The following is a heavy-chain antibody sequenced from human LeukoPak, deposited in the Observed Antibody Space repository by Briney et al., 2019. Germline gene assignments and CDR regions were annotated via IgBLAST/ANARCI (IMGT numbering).Heavy chain of an antibody. Sequence: SETLSLTCAVYGGSFSGYYWSWIRQPPGKGLEWIGEINHSGSTNYNPSLKSRVTISVDTSKNQFSLKLSSVTAADTAVYYCARGVKMVRWALDYWGQGTLVTVSS. V-gene: IGHV4-34*01. CDR1: GGSFSGYY. D-gene: IGHD4-23*01. CDR3: ARGVKMVRWALDY. J-gene: IGHJ4*02. CDR2: INHSGST.